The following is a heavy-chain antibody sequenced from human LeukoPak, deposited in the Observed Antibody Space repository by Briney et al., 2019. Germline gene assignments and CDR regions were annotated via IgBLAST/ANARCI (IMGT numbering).Heavy chain of an antibody. CDR1: GYTFTNKY. Sequence: GASVKVSCKASGYTFTNKYMHWVRQAPGQGLEWMGIINPNGGSTSYAQRFQGRVTMTRDTSTSTVHMELSSLRPEDTAVYYCARDLGIQLWSAVDYWGQGTLVTVSS. D-gene: IGHD5-18*01. V-gene: IGHV1-46*01. CDR2: INPNGGST. CDR3: ARDLGIQLWSAVDY. J-gene: IGHJ4*02.